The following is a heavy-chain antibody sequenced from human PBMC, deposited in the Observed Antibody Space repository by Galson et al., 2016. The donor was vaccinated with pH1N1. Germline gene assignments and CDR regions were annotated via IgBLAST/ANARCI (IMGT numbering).Heavy chain of an antibody. J-gene: IGHJ4*02. CDR3: ARTAAAAYFDY. CDR2: NTPTKNKK. D-gene: IGHD6-13*01. Sequence: SGKVDCKASGYTVTEKEKKKIEEDKAQDQDQKKKNTPTKNKKNKPKQITDRVTMTSDPSTNTAYMELGSLRSDDTAVYYCARTAAAAYFDYWGQGTLITVSS. V-gene: IGHV1-18*01. CDR1: GYTVTEKE.